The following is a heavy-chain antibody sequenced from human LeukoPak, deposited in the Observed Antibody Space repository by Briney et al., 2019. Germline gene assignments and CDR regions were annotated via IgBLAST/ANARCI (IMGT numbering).Heavy chain of an antibody. CDR3: ARTVARIGY. CDR2: ISASGGST. V-gene: IGHV3-23*01. CDR1: GFTFSSYA. J-gene: IGHJ4*02. Sequence: GGSLRLSCAASGFTFSSYAMSWVRQAPGKGLEWVSSISASGGSTYYADSVKGRFTISRDNSNNTPYLQMNSLRAEDTAIYYCARTVARIGYWGQGTLVTVSS. D-gene: IGHD4-23*01.